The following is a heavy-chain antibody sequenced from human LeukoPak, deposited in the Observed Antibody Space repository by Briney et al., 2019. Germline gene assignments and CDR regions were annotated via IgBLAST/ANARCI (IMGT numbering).Heavy chain of an antibody. CDR2: INPDSGFT. J-gene: IGHJ4*02. CDR3: APTAEAYTSWWKV. CDR1: GYTFTDDY. D-gene: IGHD3-16*01. Sequence: ASVTVSCTASGYTFTDDYMHWVRQAPGQGLEFMGWINPDSGFTNYAQKFKGRVTMTRDTSISTAYLEVRSLTSDDTALYYCAPTAEAYTSWWKVWGQGTLVTVSS. V-gene: IGHV1-2*02.